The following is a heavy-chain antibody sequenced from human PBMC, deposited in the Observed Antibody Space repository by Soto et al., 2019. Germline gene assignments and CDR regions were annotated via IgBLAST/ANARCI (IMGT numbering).Heavy chain of an antibody. D-gene: IGHD1-1*01. J-gene: IGHJ4*02. CDR2: MNPNTGNS. Sequence: ASVKVSCKASGYTFTSYDIYWLRQSTGQGLEWMGWMNPNTGNSGYAQKFQGRVTMTSDTSISTAHMELSSLRSEDTAVYYCARRAETNGWNGFGADKYYFDFWGQGTLVTVSS. CDR1: GYTFTSYD. CDR3: ARRAETNGWNGFGADKYYFDF. V-gene: IGHV1-8*01.